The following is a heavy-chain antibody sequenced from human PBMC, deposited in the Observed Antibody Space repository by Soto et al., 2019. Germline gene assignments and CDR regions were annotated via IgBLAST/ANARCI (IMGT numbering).Heavy chain of an antibody. Sequence: SETLSLTCAVYGVSFSGYYWSWIRQPPGKGLEWIGEINHSGSTNYNPSLKSRVTISVDTSKNQFSLKLSSVTAADTAVYYCARERELRLGELSLDYWGQGTLVTVSS. CDR1: GVSFSGYY. V-gene: IGHV4-34*01. D-gene: IGHD3-16*02. CDR3: ARERELRLGELSLDY. J-gene: IGHJ4*02. CDR2: INHSGST.